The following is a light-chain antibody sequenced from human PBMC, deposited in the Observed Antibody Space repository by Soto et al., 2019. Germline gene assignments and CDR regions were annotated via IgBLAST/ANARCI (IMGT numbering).Light chain of an antibody. CDR1: QSISSW. J-gene: IGKJ1*01. CDR2: KAS. CDR3: QQYNSSPT. Sequence: DIQMTQSPSTLSASVGDRVTITCRASQSISSWLAWYQQKPGKAPKLLIYKASSLESGAPSRFIGSGSGTEFTLTISSLQPDDFATYYCQQYNSSPTFGQGTKVEIK. V-gene: IGKV1-5*03.